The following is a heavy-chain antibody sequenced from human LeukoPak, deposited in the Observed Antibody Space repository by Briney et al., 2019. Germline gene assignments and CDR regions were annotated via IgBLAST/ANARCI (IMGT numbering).Heavy chain of an antibody. CDR3: ARDVVLVPAAINFGYYYYGMDV. CDR1: GDSVSSNSAA. Sequence: SQTLSLTCAISGDSVSSNSAAWNWIRQSPSRGLEWLGRTYYRSKWYNDYAVSVKSRITINPDTSKNQFSLQLNSVTPEDTAVYYCARDVVLVPAAINFGYYYYGMDVWGQGTTVTVSS. V-gene: IGHV6-1*01. D-gene: IGHD2-2*01. J-gene: IGHJ6*02. CDR2: TYYRSKWYN.